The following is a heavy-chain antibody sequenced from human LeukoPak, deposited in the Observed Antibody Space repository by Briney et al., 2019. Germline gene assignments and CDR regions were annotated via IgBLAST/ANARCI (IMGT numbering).Heavy chain of an antibody. CDR3: ARDGYRRSYWYYGMDV. D-gene: IGHD5-18*01. Sequence: GASVKVSCKASGYTFTTYIIHWVRQAPGQGLEWMAWINVGNGNTKYSQKFQGRVSITRDTSASTAYMELSTLRSEDTALYYCARDGYRRSYWYYGMDVWGLGTTVIVSS. V-gene: IGHV1-3*01. J-gene: IGHJ6*02. CDR2: INVGNGNT. CDR1: GYTFTTYI.